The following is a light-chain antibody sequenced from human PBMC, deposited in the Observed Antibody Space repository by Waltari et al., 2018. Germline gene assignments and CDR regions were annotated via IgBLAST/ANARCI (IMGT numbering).Light chain of an antibody. J-gene: IGKJ1*01. V-gene: IGKV1-12*01. Sequence: DIQMTQSPSSVAAYVGDRVNITCRASQGISSWLAWYQQKPGSAPKVLIYSASTLQTGVPSRFSGSGSGTDFTLTIDSLQPEDFATYYCQQGNSFPPTFGQGTKVEIK. CDR3: QQGNSFPPT. CDR2: SAS. CDR1: QGISSW.